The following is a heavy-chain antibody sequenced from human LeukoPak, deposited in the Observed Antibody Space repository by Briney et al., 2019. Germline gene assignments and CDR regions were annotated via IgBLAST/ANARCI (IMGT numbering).Heavy chain of an antibody. CDR1: GGTFSSYA. V-gene: IGHV1-69*13. D-gene: IGHD3-16*01. CDR3: ATDGGGWFDP. Sequence: ASVKVSCKASGGTFSSYAISWVRQAPGQGREWMGGIIPIFGKANYAQKFQGGGTITADESTSTAYMELSSLRPEDTAVYYCATDGGGWFDPWGQGTLVTVSS. CDR2: IIPIFGKA. J-gene: IGHJ5*02.